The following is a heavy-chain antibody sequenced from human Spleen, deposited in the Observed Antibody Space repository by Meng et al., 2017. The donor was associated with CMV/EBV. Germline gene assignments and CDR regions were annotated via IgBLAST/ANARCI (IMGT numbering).Heavy chain of an antibody. CDR1: GYNFNSHW. CDR2: IYPGDSDT. D-gene: IGHD1/OR15-1a*01. Sequence: GESLKISCKASGYNFNSHWIGWVRQMPGKGLEWMGFIYPGDSDTRYSPSFQGQVTISADKSISTAYLQWSSLQAPDTAMYYCARQSPYNWDTYYFDYWGQGTLVTVSS. V-gene: IGHV5-51*01. CDR3: ARQSPYNWDTYYFDY. J-gene: IGHJ4*02.